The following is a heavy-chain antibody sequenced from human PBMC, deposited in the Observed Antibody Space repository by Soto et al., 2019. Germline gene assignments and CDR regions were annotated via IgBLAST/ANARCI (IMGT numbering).Heavy chain of an antibody. J-gene: IGHJ6*03. Sequence: AGGSLRLSCAASGFTFSNYAMSWVRQAPGKGLQWVSTISGSGGGTYYADSVKGRFTISRDNSKNTVYLQMGSLRPEDMAVYYCARRARPDFYYMDVWGKGTTVTVSS. CDR2: ISGSGGGT. CDR3: ARRARPDFYYMDV. CDR1: GFTFSNYA. D-gene: IGHD6-6*01. V-gene: IGHV3-23*01.